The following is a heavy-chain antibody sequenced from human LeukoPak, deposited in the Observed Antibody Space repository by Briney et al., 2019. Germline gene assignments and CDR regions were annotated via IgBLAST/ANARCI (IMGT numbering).Heavy chain of an antibody. CDR3: ARVWFGYFFQ. V-gene: IGHV3-53*01. D-gene: IGHD3-10*01. J-gene: IGHJ4*02. CDR2: IHTGGTT. CDR1: GIDISYHY. Sequence: GGSLRLFCVASGIDISYHYVGWVRQAPGKGLEWVSVIHTGGTTHYADSVKGRFTISKDNSNNTVYLQMNSVRVEDTAVYYCARVWFGYFFQWGQGALVTVSS.